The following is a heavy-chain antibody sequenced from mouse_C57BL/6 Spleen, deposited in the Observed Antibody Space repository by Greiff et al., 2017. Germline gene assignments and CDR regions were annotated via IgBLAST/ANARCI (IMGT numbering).Heavy chain of an antibody. D-gene: IGHD1-1*01. V-gene: IGHV1-59*01. Sequence: QVQLQQPGAELVRPGTSVKLSCKASGYTFTSYWMHWVKQRPGQGLEWIGVIDPSDSYTNYNQKFKGKATLTVDTSSSTAYMQLSSLTSEDSAVYYCARGNYYGSREVDYWGQGTTLTVSS. CDR1: GYTFTSYW. CDR2: IDPSDSYT. CDR3: ARGNYYGSREVDY. J-gene: IGHJ2*01.